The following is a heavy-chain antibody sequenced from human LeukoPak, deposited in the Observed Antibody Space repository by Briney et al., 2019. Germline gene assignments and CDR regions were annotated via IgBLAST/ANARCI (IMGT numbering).Heavy chain of an antibody. CDR1: GYTFTGYY. V-gene: IGHV1-2*04. J-gene: IGHJ6*02. D-gene: IGHD4-17*01. Sequence: ASVKVSCKTSGYTFTGYYMHWVRQAPGQGLEWMGWINPNGGGTNYAQKFQGWVTMTRDTSISTAYMELSRLRSDDTAVYYCAREGGPTTVTSYYYYGMDVWGQGTTVTVTS. CDR2: INPNGGGT. CDR3: AREGGPTTVTSYYYYGMDV.